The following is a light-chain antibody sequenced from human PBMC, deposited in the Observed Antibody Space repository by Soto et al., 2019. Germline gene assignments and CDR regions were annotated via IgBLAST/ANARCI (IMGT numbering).Light chain of an antibody. V-gene: IGKV1-9*01. J-gene: IGKJ5*01. Sequence: DIQLTQSPSFLSASVGDRVTITCRASQGISSYLAWYQQKPGSAPKLLIYGASTLQSGVPSKFSGSGSGTEFTLTISSLQPEDFATYYCQQLDSYPITFGQGTRLEIK. CDR2: GAS. CDR3: QQLDSYPIT. CDR1: QGISSY.